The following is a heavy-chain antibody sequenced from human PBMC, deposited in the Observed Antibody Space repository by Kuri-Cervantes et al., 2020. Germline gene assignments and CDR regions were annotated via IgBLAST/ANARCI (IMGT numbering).Heavy chain of an antibody. CDR1: GGSFSGYY. V-gene: IGHV4-34*01. CDR2: INHRGST. J-gene: IGHJ6*03. CDR3: ARHRSSSNWGYYMDV. D-gene: IGHD7-27*01. Sequence: SETLSLTCAVYGGSFSGYYWTWIRQPPGKGLEWIGEINHRGSTNFNPSLKSRVTISVDTSKNQFSLKLSSVTAAGTAVYYCARHRSSSNWGYYMDVWGKGTTVTVSS.